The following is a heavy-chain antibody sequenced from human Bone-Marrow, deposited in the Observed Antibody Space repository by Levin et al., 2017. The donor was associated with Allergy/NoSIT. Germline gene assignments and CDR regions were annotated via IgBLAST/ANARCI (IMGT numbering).Heavy chain of an antibody. CDR3: AKDPTYYVSGSQYYGRSLGAREWDY. J-gene: IGHJ4*02. CDR1: GYTFSSYG. D-gene: IGHD3-10*01. V-gene: IGHV3-30*18. Sequence: QAGGSLRLSCAASGYTFSSYGMHWVRQAPGKGLEWVAVLSYDGSNRYYADSVKGRFTISRDNSKNTLYLQMNSLRAEDTAVYYCAKDPTYYVSGSQYYGRSLGAREWDYWGQGTLVTVSS. CDR2: LSYDGSNR.